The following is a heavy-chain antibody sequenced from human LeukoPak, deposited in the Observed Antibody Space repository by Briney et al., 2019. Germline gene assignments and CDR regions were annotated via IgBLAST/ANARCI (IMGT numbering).Heavy chain of an antibody. J-gene: IGHJ4*02. Sequence: AGGSLRLSCAASGFTFDDYAMHWVRQAPGKGLEWVSLISWDGGSTYYADSVKGRFTISRDNSKNSLYLQMNSLRAEDTASYYCAKGFSSTWPWVSDYWGQGTLVTVSS. CDR1: GFTFDDYA. V-gene: IGHV3-43D*03. CDR2: ISWDGGST. CDR3: AKGFSSTWPWVSDY. D-gene: IGHD6-13*01.